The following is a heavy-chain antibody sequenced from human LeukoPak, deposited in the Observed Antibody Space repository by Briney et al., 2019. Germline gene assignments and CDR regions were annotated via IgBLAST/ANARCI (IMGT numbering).Heavy chain of an antibody. V-gene: IGHV3-23*01. CDR3: AKKDGDYRVGYYYYMDV. CDR1: GFTFTSYA. CDR2: ISGSGGNT. Sequence: GGSLRLSCVASGFTFTSYAMSWVRQAPGKGLQWVSGISGSGGNTYYADSVKGRFTISRDNSKNTPYLQMNSLRVEDTAVYYCAKKDGDYRVGYYYYMDVWGKGTTVTVSS. J-gene: IGHJ6*03. D-gene: IGHD4-17*01.